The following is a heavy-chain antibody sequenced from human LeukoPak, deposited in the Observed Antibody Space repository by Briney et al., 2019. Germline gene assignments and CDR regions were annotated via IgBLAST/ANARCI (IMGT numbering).Heavy chain of an antibody. CDR3: ARVGGYCSSTSCYEGRNYYYGMDV. CDR2: IIPIFGTA. J-gene: IGHJ6*04. V-gene: IGHV1-69*13. CDR1: GGTFSSYA. D-gene: IGHD2-2*01. Sequence: SVKVSCKASGGTFSSYAISWVRQAPGQGLEWMGGIIPIFGTANYAQKFQGRVTITADESTSTAYMELSSLRSEDTAVYYCARVGGYCSSTSCYEGRNYYYGMDVWGKGTTITVSS.